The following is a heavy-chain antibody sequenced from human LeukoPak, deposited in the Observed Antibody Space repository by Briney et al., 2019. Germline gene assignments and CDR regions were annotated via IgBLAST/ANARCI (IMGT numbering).Heavy chain of an antibody. CDR2: INWNSSTI. D-gene: IGHD1-26*01. J-gene: IGHJ5*02. CDR1: GFTFYYYA. CDR3: ARGNSGSYSQDWFEP. Sequence: PGGSLILSCSASGFTFYYYAMPWVPQAPAKGLERVSGINWNSSTIGYADSVKGRFTIYRDNAKKSLYLQMNSLRDDDMALYYCARGNSGSYSQDWFEPWGQGTLVTVSS. V-gene: IGHV3-9*03.